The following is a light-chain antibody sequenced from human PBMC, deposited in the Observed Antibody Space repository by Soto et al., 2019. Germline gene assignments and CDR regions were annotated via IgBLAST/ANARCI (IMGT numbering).Light chain of an antibody. V-gene: IGKV3-15*01. CDR2: GAS. Sequence: EIVLTQSPGTLSLSPGSRSTLPCRASQSVSSSYLAWYQQKNGQAPRIXIYGASTRATGIPARFSGSGYGTEFNLTISSLQPEDFAVYYCQQYNNWPQTFGQGTKVDIK. J-gene: IGKJ1*01. CDR1: QSVSSSY. CDR3: QQYNNWPQT.